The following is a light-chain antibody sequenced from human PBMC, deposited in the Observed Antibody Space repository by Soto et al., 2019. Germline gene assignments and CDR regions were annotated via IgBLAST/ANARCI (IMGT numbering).Light chain of an antibody. Sequence: ETVMTQSPATLSVSPGEGVTLSCRASQAVGDKLAWYQQKPGQAPRLLIHGASTRATDIPDRFSGSGSGTHFPLSISSLQPEDSAVFYCQRYNAWRPLGQGTKLEIK. V-gene: IGKV3-15*01. CDR2: GAS. J-gene: IGKJ2*01. CDR3: QRYNAWRP. CDR1: QAVGDK.